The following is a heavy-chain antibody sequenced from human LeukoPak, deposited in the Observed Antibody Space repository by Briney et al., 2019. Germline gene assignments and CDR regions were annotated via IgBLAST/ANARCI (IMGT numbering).Heavy chain of an antibody. CDR2: IYYSGST. CDR3: ARSQYSSGYYHRTGGYYFDY. D-gene: IGHD3-22*01. V-gene: IGHV4-39*01. Sequence: SETLSLTCTVSGGSISSSSYYWGWIRQPPGKGLEWIGSIYYSGSTYYNPSLKSRVTISVDTSKNQFSLKLSSVTAADTAVYYCARSQYSSGYYHRTGGYYFDYWGQGTLVTVSS. CDR1: GGSISSSSYY. J-gene: IGHJ4*02.